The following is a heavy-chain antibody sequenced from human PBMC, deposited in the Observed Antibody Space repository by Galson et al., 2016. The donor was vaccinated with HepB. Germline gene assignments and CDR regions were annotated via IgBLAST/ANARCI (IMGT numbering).Heavy chain of an antibody. CDR1: GYPFSDYD. CDR3: ARAVSRGTSSFGMDV. D-gene: IGHD2-2*01. CDR2: VNPGNGNT. Sequence: SVKVSCKAFGYPFSDYDIHWVRQAPGQRLEWMRWVNPGNGNTKYSQKFQGRATFTRDTSANTAYMELSSLRSEDTAVYLCARAVSRGTSSFGMDVWGPGTLVTVSS. V-gene: IGHV1-3*01. J-gene: IGHJ6*02.